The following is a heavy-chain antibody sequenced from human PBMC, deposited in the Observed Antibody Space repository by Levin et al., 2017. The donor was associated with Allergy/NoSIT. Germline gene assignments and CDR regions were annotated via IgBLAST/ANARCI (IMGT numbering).Heavy chain of an antibody. CDR3: ARETPYSGYDSGWFDP. Sequence: GESLKISCKASGYTFTGYYMHWVRQAPGQGLEWIGWINPNSGGTNYAQKFQGRVTMTRDTSISTAYMELSRLRSDDTAVYYCARETPYSGYDSGWFDPWGQGTLVTVSS. D-gene: IGHD5-12*01. CDR2: INPNSGGT. V-gene: IGHV1-2*02. J-gene: IGHJ5*02. CDR1: GYTFTGYY.